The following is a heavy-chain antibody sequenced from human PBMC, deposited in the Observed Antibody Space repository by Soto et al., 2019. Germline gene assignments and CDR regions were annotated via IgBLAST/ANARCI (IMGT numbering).Heavy chain of an antibody. J-gene: IGHJ4*02. D-gene: IGHD6-13*01. CDR2: IKQDGSEK. V-gene: IGHV3-7*01. Sequence: EVQLVESGGGLVQPGGSLRLSCAASGFTFSSYWMSWVRQAPGKGLEWVANIKQDGSEKYYVDSVKGRFTISRDNAKNSLYLQMNSLRAEDTAVYYCAREGLGWSIAAAIDYWGQGTLVTVSS. CDR3: AREGLGWSIAAAIDY. CDR1: GFTFSSYW.